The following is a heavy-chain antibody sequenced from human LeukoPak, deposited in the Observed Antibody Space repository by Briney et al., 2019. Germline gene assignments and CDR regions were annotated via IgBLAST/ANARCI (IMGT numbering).Heavy chain of an antibody. J-gene: IGHJ4*02. Sequence: SETLSLTCTVSGGSISSYYWSWIRQPAGKGLEWIGRIYTSGSTNYNPSLKSRVTMLVDTSKNQFSLKLSSVTAADTAVYYCARGRGGGDPANFDYWGQGTLVTVSS. CDR2: IYTSGST. D-gene: IGHD4-23*01. V-gene: IGHV4-4*07. CDR1: GGSISSYY. CDR3: ARGRGGGDPANFDY.